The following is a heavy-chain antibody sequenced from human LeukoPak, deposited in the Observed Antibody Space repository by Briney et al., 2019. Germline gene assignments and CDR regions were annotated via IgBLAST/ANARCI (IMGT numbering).Heavy chain of an antibody. D-gene: IGHD2/OR15-2a*01. J-gene: IGHJ5*02. CDR2: INPSGGST. V-gene: IGHV1-46*01. Sequence: GASVKVSCKASGGTFSTYAITWVRQAPGQGLEWMGIINPSGGSTSYAQKFQGRVTMTRDMSTSTVYMELSSLRSEDTAVYYCARDSLMISITSQGNNWFDPWGQGTLVTVSS. CDR1: GGTFSTYA. CDR3: ARDSLMISITSQGNNWFDP.